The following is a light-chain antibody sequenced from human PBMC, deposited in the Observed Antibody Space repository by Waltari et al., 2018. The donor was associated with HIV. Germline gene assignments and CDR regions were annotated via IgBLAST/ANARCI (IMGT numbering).Light chain of an antibody. V-gene: IGKV2-28*01. Sequence: DIVLTQSPLSLPVTPGEPASLSCKSSQSLLHSSEFNDLDWYLQKPGQSPQLLIYLGSHRGSGVSDMFSGGGSGTHVTLYRTRVEAEDVGVYFCMQSLQVPLTFGGGTKV. CDR3: MQSLQVPLT. CDR1: QSLLHSSEFND. CDR2: LGS. J-gene: IGKJ4*01.